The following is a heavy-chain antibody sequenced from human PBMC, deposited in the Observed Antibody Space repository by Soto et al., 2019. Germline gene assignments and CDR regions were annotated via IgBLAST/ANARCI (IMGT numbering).Heavy chain of an antibody. CDR1: GFTFSSYW. D-gene: IGHD7-27*01. CDR3: ARDDMGTGEFAFDI. V-gene: IGHV3-7*01. CDR2: IKQDGSEK. J-gene: IGHJ3*02. Sequence: GGSLRLSCAASGFTFSSYWMSWVRQAPGKGLEWVANIKQDGSEKYYVDSVKGRFTISRDNAKNSLYLQMNSLRAEDTAVYYCARDDMGTGEFAFDIWGQGTMVTVSS.